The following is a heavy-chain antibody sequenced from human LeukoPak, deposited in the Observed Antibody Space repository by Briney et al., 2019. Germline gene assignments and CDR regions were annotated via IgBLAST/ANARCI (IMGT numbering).Heavy chain of an antibody. CDR2: INHSGST. CDR1: GGSFSGYY. J-gene: IGHJ5*02. V-gene: IGHV4-34*01. Sequence: SETLSLTCAGYGGSFSGYYWSWIRQPPGKGLEGIGEINHSGSTNYNPSLKSRVTISVDTSKNQFALKLSSVTAADTAVYYCAREGGTTIWFDPWGQGTLVTVSS. D-gene: IGHD1-7*01. CDR3: AREGGTTIWFDP.